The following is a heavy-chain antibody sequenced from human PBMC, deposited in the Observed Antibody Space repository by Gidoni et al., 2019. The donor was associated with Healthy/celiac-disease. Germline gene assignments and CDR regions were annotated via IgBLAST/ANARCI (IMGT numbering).Heavy chain of an antibody. D-gene: IGHD2-2*01. J-gene: IGHJ4*02. V-gene: IGHV4-34*01. CDR3: ASHGGPCSSTSCYAY. Sequence: QVQLQQWGAGLLKPSETLSLTCAVYGGSFSGYYWSWIRQPPGKGLEWIGEINHSGSTNYNPSLKSRVTISVDTSKNQFSLKLSSVTAADTAVYYCASHGGPCSSTSCYAYWGQGTLVTVSS. CDR1: GGSFSGYY. CDR2: INHSGST.